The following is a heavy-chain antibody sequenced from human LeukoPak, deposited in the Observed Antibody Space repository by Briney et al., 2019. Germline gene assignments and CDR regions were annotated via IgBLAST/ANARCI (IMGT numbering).Heavy chain of an antibody. CDR2: IGPTGSDR. V-gene: IGHV3-21*06. CDR3: ATETNGRHYDY. D-gene: IGHD1-14*01. CDR1: GLTFSTSG. J-gene: IGHJ4*02. Sequence: GGSLGLSXTASGLTFSTSGFNWVRQAPGKGMEWVASIGPTGSDRYHADSIKGRFTISRDNANNFLYLQMNSLRAEDTAVYYCATETNGRHYDYWGQGTLLTVSS.